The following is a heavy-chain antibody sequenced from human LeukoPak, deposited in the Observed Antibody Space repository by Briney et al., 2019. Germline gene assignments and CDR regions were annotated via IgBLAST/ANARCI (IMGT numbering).Heavy chain of an antibody. Sequence: GASVKVSCKASGYTFTSYDINWVRQATGQGLEWMGWMNPNSGNTGYAQKFQGRVTMTRNTSISTAYMELSSLRSEDTAVYYCARRLRNGAWFDPWGQGTLVTVSS. CDR3: ARRLRNGAWFDP. CDR1: GYTFTSYD. V-gene: IGHV1-8*01. CDR2: MNPNSGNT. D-gene: IGHD1-26*01. J-gene: IGHJ5*02.